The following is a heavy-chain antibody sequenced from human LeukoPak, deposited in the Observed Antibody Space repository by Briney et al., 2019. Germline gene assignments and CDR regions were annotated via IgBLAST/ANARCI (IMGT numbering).Heavy chain of an antibody. CDR1: GYTFTGHY. Sequence: ASVKVSCKASGYTFTGHYMHWVRQAPGQGLEWMGWINPNSGGTNYAQKFQGRVTMTRDTSISTAYMELSRLRSDDTAVYYCARATTVTIYYFDYWGQGTLVTVSS. CDR2: INPNSGGT. J-gene: IGHJ4*02. D-gene: IGHD4-17*01. V-gene: IGHV1-2*02. CDR3: ARATTVTIYYFDY.